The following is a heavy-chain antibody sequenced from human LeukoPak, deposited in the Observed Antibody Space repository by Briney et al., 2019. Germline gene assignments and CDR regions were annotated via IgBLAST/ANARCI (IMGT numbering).Heavy chain of an antibody. CDR2: IYTSGSS. Sequence: SQTLSLTCTVSGGSISSSSYYWSWIRQPAGKGLEWIGRIYTSGSSNYNPSLKSRVTISVDTSKNQFSLKLSSVAAADTAVYYCARDLYGYYRFDPWGQGTLVTVSS. J-gene: IGHJ5*02. V-gene: IGHV4-61*02. D-gene: IGHD5-18*01. CDR3: ARDLYGYYRFDP. CDR1: GGSISSSSYY.